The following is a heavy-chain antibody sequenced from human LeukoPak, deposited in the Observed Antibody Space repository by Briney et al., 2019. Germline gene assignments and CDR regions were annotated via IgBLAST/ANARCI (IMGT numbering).Heavy chain of an antibody. Sequence: SETLSLTCTVSGGSNSSSSYYWGWIRQPPGKGLEWIGSIYYSGSTYYNPSLKSRVTISVDTSKNQFSLKLSSVTAADTAVYYCARVDCGGDCYAYNWFDPWGQGTLVTVSS. D-gene: IGHD2-21*02. CDR3: ARVDCGGDCYAYNWFDP. CDR1: GGSNSSSSYY. J-gene: IGHJ5*02. V-gene: IGHV4-39*07. CDR2: IYYSGST.